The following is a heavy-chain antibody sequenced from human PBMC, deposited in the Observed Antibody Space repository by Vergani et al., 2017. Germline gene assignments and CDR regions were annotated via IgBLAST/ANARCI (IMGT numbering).Heavy chain of an antibody. V-gene: IGHV3-33*01. CDR3: ARDLTRYSTASRRYFDY. CDR1: GFTLSTHG. D-gene: IGHD5-12*01. CDR2: IYYDGSAK. J-gene: IGHJ4*02. Sequence: QLHLVESGGGVVQPGNSLKISCAASGFTLSTHGIHWVRQAPGKGLEWVALIYYDGSAKIYADKVKGRVTISRDNSKNSVFLQMNSLRVDDTAIYYCARDLTRYSTASRRYFDYWGQGTLVTVSS.